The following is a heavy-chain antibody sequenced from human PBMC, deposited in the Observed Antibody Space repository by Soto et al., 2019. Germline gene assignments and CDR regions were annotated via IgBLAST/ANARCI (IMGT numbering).Heavy chain of an antibody. CDR2: ISSTGTYL. J-gene: IGHJ4*02. D-gene: IGHD3-10*01. V-gene: IGHV3-21*01. CDR3: ARQLHFGELSLGF. CDR1: GFTFSAYN. Sequence: GGSLRLSCAASGFTFSAYNIYWVRQAPGKGLEWVSFISSTGTYLNYAASLKGRFTISRDNANSSVFLQMDNLSAEDTAVYYCARQLHFGELSLGFWGQGTLVTVSS.